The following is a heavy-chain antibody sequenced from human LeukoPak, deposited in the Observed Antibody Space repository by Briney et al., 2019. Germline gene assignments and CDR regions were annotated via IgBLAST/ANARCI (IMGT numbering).Heavy chain of an antibody. V-gene: IGHV3-30-3*01. D-gene: IGHD3-3*01. CDR3: ARDGDSITIFGVVITHYYGMDV. CDR1: GFTFSSYA. J-gene: IGHJ6*02. Sequence: SGGSLRLSCAASGFTFSSYAMHWVRQAPGKGLEWVAVISYDGSNKYYADSVKGRFTISRDNSKNTLYLQMNSLRAEDTAVYYCARDGDSITIFGVVITHYYGMDVWGQGTTVTVSS. CDR2: ISYDGSNK.